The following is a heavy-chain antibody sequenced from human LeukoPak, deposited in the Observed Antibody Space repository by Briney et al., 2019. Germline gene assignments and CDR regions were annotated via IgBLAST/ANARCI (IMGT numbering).Heavy chain of an antibody. J-gene: IGHJ4*02. Sequence: ASVKVSCKASGYTFTSYAMNWVRQAPGQGLEWMGWINTNTGNPTYAQGFTGGFVFSLDTSVTTAYLQISSLKAEDTAVYYCARVPRMTTFDYWGQGTLVTVSS. D-gene: IGHD4-11*01. CDR1: GYTFTSYA. V-gene: IGHV7-4-1*02. CDR2: INTNTGNP. CDR3: ARVPRMTTFDY.